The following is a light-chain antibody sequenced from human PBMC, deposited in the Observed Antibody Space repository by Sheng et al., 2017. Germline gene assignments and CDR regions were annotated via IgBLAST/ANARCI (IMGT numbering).Light chain of an antibody. CDR2: GTS. CDR3: QQYVDSVLT. CDR1: QSLNSTH. Sequence: VLTQSPGTLSLSPGERATLSCRASQSLNSTHLAWYQQTPGQPPRLLIYGTSRRATGITDKFSGSGSGTDFTLTISRLEPEDFAVYYCQQYVDSVLTFGPGTKVDIK. V-gene: IGKV3-20*01. J-gene: IGKJ3*01.